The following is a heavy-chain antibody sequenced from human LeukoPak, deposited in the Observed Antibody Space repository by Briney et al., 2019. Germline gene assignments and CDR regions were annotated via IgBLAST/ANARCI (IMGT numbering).Heavy chain of an antibody. D-gene: IGHD3-22*01. J-gene: IGHJ3*02. CDR1: GGSISSSNYY. CDR2: ISYSGGT. Sequence: SETLSLTCTISGGSISSSNYYWGWTRQPPGKGLEWFGSISYSGGTAYNPSLRSRVTISIDTSKNQFSLKLNSVTAADTAVYYCAREVEYYDSSGYRPHAFDIWGQGAVVTVSS. V-gene: IGHV4-39*02. CDR3: AREVEYYDSSGYRPHAFDI.